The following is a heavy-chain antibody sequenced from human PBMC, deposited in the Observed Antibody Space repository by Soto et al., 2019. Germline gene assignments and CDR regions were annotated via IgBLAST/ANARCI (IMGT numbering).Heavy chain of an antibody. CDR3: ARPRPLLGYCSGGSCYSRTGDAFDI. V-gene: IGHV3-21*01. CDR1: GFTFSSYS. CDR2: ISSSSSYI. Sequence: GGSLRLSCAASGFTFSSYSMNWVRQAPGKGLEWVSSISSSSSYIYYADSVKGRFTISRDNAKNSLYLQMNSLRAEDTEVYYCARPRPLLGYCSGGSCYSRTGDAFDIWGKGTVVTV. J-gene: IGHJ3*02. D-gene: IGHD2-15*01.